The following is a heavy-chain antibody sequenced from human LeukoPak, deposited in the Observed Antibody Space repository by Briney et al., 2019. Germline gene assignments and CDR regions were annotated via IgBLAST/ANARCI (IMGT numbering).Heavy chain of an antibody. V-gene: IGHV4-30-4*08. Sequence: SETLSLTCTVSGDSILSRTYYWGWIRQPPGKGLEWIGYIYYSGSTYYNPSLKSRVTISVDTSKNRFSLKLSSVTAADTAVYYCARDYYGPGSLRYFDLWGRGTLVTVSS. D-gene: IGHD3-10*01. CDR1: GDSILSRTYY. CDR3: ARDYYGPGSLRYFDL. CDR2: IYYSGST. J-gene: IGHJ2*01.